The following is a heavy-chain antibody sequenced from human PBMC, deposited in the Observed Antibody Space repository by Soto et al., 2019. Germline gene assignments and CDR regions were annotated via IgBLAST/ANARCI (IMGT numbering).Heavy chain of an antibody. CDR1: GFTFSSYW. CDR2: INSDGSST. CDR3: ARSPYSYYGMDV. V-gene: IGHV3-74*01. Sequence: GGSLRLSCAASGFTFSSYWMHWVRQAPGKGLVGVSRINSDGSSTSYADSVKGRFTISRDNAKNTLYLQMNSLRAEDTAVYYCARSPYSYYGMDVWGQGTTVTVSS. J-gene: IGHJ6*02.